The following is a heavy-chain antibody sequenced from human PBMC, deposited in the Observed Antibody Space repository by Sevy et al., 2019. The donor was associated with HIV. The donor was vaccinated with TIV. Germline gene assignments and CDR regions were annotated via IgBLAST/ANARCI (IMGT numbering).Heavy chain of an antibody. CDR1: GFTFSSYS. D-gene: IGHD6-19*01. CDR3: ARDSQWLVDY. CDR2: ISSSSSYI. Sequence: GGSLRLSCAASGFTFSSYSTNWVRQAPGKGLEWVSSISSSSSYIYYADSVKGRFTISRDNAKNSLYLQMNSLRAEDTAVYYCARDSQWLVDYWGQGTLVTVSS. V-gene: IGHV3-21*01. J-gene: IGHJ4*02.